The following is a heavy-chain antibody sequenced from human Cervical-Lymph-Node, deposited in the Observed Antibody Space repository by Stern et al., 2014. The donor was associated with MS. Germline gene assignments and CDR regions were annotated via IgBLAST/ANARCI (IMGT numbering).Heavy chain of an antibody. CDR3: ARDGGTYDFYHYGMDV. CDR2: ISYDGKTD. J-gene: IGHJ6*02. V-gene: IGHV3-30*04. CDR1: GFTFSSYA. Sequence: QVQLVESGGGVVQPGRSLRLSCGASGFTFSSYAMHWVRQAPGKGLEWVAIISYDGKTDFYADSVKGRFTISRDNSKNTLYLQMNSLRAEDTAVYYCARDGGTYDFYHYGMDVWGQGTSVTVSS. D-gene: IGHD3-16*01.